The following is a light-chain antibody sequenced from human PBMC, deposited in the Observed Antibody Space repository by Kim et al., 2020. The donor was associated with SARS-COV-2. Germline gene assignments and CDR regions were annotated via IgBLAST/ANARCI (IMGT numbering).Light chain of an antibody. CDR2: EVS. Sequence: GQSGPFSCPGTSSDVGGYNYVSWYQQHPGKAPKLMIYEVSKRPSGVPDRFSGSKSGNTASLTVSGLQAEDEADYYCSSYAGSNNLVFGGGTQLTVL. V-gene: IGLV2-8*01. J-gene: IGLJ2*01. CDR3: SSYAGSNNLV. CDR1: SSDVGGYNY.